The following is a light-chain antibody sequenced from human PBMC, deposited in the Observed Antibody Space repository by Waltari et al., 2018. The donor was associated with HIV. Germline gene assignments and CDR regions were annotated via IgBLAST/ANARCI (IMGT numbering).Light chain of an antibody. J-gene: IGLJ2*01. V-gene: IGLV2-23*02. Sequence: QSALTQPASVSGSPGQSITISCTGTSSDVWSHNLLSWYQQHPGKAPKLMMYEVSKRPSGVSNRFSGSKSGNTASLTISGLQAEDEADYYCCSYAGSSTFHVVFGGGTKLTVL. CDR2: EVS. CDR1: SSDVWSHNL. CDR3: CSYAGSSTFHVV.